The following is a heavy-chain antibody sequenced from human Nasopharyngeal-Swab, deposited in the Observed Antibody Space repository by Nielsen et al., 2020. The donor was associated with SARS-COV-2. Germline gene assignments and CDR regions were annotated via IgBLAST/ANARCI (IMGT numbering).Heavy chain of an antibody. Sequence: SETLSLTYSVSGGSISSYYWSWIRQPSGKGLEWIGEINHSGSTNYNPSLKSRVTISVDTSKNQFSLKLSSVTAANTAVYYCARAPDYGSGSYYFLSQYYYYGMDVWGQGTTVTVSS. CDR1: GGSISSYY. V-gene: IGHV4-34*01. J-gene: IGHJ6*02. CDR3: ARAPDYGSGSYYFLSQYYYYGMDV. D-gene: IGHD3-10*01. CDR2: INHSGST.